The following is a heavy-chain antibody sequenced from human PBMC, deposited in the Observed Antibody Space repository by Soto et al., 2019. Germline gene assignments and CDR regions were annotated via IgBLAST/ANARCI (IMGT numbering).Heavy chain of an antibody. J-gene: IGHJ4*02. CDR3: ARGSILTGYPKYYFDY. Sequence: SCKASGGTFSSYAISWVRQAPGQGLEWMGGFVPIVGSTNYKPSLKSRVTISLDTSKNQFSLKLSSVTAADTAVYFCARGSILTGYPKYYFDYWGQGTLDTVSS. CDR1: GGTFSSYA. V-gene: IGHV4-4*08. D-gene: IGHD3-9*01. CDR2: VPIVGST.